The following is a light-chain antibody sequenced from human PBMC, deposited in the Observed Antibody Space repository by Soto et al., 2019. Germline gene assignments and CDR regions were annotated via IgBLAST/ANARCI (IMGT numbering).Light chain of an antibody. CDR2: DVS. J-gene: IGLJ2*01. CDR3: SSYTSSSPL. CDR1: SSEVGGYNY. Sequence: QSVLTQPASVSGSPGQSITISCTGTSSEVGGYNYVSWYQQHPGKAPKLMIYDVSNRPSGVSNRFSGSKSGNTASLFISGLQAEDEADYYCSSYTSSSPLFGGGTKVTDL. V-gene: IGLV2-14*01.